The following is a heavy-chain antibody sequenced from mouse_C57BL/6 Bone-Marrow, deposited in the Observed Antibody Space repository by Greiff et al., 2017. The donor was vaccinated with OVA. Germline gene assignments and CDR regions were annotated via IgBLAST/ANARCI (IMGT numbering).Heavy chain of an antibody. CDR3: AREAYYSNYAWFAY. D-gene: IGHD2-5*01. V-gene: IGHV15-2*01. CDR1: DSEVFPIAY. J-gene: IGHJ3*01. CDR2: ILPSIGRT. Sequence: VQLQQSGSELRSPGSSVKLSCKDFDSEVFPIAYMSWVRQKPGHGFEWIGGILPSIGRTIYGEKFEDKATLDADTLSNTAYLELNSLTSEDSAIYYCAREAYYSNYAWFAYWGQGTLVTVSA.